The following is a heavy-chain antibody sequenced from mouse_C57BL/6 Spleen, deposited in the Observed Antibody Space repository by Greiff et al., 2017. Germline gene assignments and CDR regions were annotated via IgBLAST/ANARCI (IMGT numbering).Heavy chain of an antibody. CDR2: ISDGGSYT. CDR1: GFTFSSYA. V-gene: IGHV5-4*01. J-gene: IGHJ4*01. CDR3: ARDCDYGSSYAMDY. D-gene: IGHD1-1*01. Sequence: EVQLQQSGGGLVKPGGSLTLSCAASGFTFSSYAMSWVRQTPEKRLEWVATISDGGSYTYYPDNVKGRFTISRDNAKNNLYLQMSHLKSEDTAMYYCARDCDYGSSYAMDYWGQGTSVTVYS.